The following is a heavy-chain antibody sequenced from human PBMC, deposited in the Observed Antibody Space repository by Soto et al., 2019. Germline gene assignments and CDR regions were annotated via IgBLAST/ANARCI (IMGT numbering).Heavy chain of an antibody. D-gene: IGHD1-7*01. CDR3: ARDSGTRLGWYFVL. Sequence: QVQLVESGGGLVKPGGSLRLSCAASGFTFSDYYMSWIRQAPGKGLEWVSYISGSGSYTNYADSVKGRFTISRDNAKNSLYLQMNSLRPEDTAVYYCARDSGTRLGWYFVLWGRGTLVTVSS. CDR1: GFTFSDYY. CDR2: ISGSGSYT. J-gene: IGHJ2*01. V-gene: IGHV3-11*06.